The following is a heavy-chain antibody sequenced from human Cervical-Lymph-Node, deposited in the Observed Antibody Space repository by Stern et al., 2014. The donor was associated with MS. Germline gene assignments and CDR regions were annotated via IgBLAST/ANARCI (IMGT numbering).Heavy chain of an antibody. CDR1: GYTFTSYA. J-gene: IGHJ6*02. CDR3: ARQSFGLDV. D-gene: IGHD3-16*02. CDR2: INTDTGNP. Sequence: QVQLVQSGSELKKPGASVKVSCKASGYTFTSYAVHWVRQAPGQGLEWMGWINTDTGNPAYAQGFTGRFVFSLDTSVNTAFLQISSLKAADTAVYYCARQSFGLDVWGQGTTVTVSS. V-gene: IGHV7-4-1*02.